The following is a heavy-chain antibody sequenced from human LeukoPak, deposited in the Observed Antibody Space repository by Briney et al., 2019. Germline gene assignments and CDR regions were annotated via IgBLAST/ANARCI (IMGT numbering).Heavy chain of an antibody. CDR2: IWYDGSNK. CDR3: AKGGYSIDY. J-gene: IGHJ4*02. D-gene: IGHD4-23*01. CDR1: GLTFSSYG. Sequence: GGSLRLSCAASGLTFSSYGMHWVRQAPGKGLEWVAVIWYDGSNKYYADSVKGRFTISRDNSKNTLYLQMNSLRAEDTAVYYCAKGGYSIDYWGQGTLVTVSS. V-gene: IGHV3-33*06.